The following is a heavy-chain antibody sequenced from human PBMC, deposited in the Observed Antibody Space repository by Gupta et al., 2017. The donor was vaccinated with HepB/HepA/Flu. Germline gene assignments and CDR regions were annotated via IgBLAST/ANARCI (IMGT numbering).Heavy chain of an antibody. Sequence: EGQVLESVGKLVQPGWSLILYCAASGFPFRSADMTWVRQAPGRGLEWVSAISGDSGATYYADSVKGRFTISRDNSKNMLWLQMSSLRVEDTAVYYCAGKYYYYMTVWGKGTTVAVSS. CDR2: ISGDSGAT. CDR1: GFPFRSAD. CDR3: AGKYYYYMTV. V-gene: IGHV3-23*01. J-gene: IGHJ6*03.